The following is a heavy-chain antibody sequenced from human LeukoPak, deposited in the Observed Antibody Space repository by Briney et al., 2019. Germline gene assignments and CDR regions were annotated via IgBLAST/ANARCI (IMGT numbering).Heavy chain of an antibody. CDR1: GYTFTGYY. V-gene: IGHV1-2*02. CDR3: ARDMGLYYDILTGYSPYYGMDV. J-gene: IGHJ6*02. D-gene: IGHD3-9*01. Sequence: ASVKVSCKASGYTFTGYYMHWVRQAPGQGLERMGWINPNSGGTNYAQKFQGRVTMTRDTSISTAYMELSRLRSDDTAVYYCARDMGLYYDILTGYSPYYGMDVWGQGTTVTVSS. CDR2: INPNSGGT.